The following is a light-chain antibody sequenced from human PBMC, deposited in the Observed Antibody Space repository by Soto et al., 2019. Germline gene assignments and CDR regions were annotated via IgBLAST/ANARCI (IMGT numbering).Light chain of an antibody. CDR3: GSYTTTTTLGV. J-gene: IGLJ1*01. CDR2: DVS. V-gene: IGLV2-14*03. CDR1: SSDVGGYNY. Sequence: QSALTQPASVSGSPGQSITISCTGTSSDVGGYNYVSWYQQHPGKAPKLMICDVSNRPSGVSDRFSGSKSGNTASLSISGLQAEDEADYYCGSYTTTTTLGVFGTGTKVTVL.